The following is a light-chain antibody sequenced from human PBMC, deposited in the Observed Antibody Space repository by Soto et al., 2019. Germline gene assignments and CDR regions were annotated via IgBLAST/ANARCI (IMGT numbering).Light chain of an antibody. CDR1: QSVSSSY. CDR2: GAS. CDR3: QHYGSSPYT. Sequence: EIVLTQSPGTLSLSPGARATLSCRASQSVSSSYLAWYQQKPGQAPRLLIYGASSRATGIPDRFSGSGSGTDFTLTISRLEPEDFAVYYCQHYGSSPYTFGQGTKLEIK. J-gene: IGKJ2*01. V-gene: IGKV3-20*01.